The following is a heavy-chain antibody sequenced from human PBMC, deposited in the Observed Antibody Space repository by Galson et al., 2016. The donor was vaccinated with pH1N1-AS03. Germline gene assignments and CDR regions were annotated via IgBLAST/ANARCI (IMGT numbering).Heavy chain of an antibody. J-gene: IGHJ4*02. CDR2: IDWDDDK. Sequence: PALVKPTQTLTLTCTFSGFSLNTDGMRVSWIRQPPGKALEWLARIDWDDDKFYRTSLETRLTISKDTSKNQVVLTLTNVGPVDTATYYCGLTGIAATGYFDYWGQGTLVTVSS. CDR1: GFSLNTDGMR. CDR3: GLTGIAATGYFDY. D-gene: IGHD6-13*01. V-gene: IGHV2-70*04.